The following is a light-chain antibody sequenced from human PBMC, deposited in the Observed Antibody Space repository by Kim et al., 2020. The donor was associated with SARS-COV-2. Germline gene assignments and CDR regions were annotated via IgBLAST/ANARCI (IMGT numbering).Light chain of an antibody. Sequence: ASEGDRVTITCRASQGISNDLAWYQQKPGKVPKLLIYAASALRSGVPFRFSGSGSGTDFTLTISSLQPEDAASYYCQKYNGAPWAFGQGTKVDIK. CDR2: AAS. V-gene: IGKV1-27*01. J-gene: IGKJ1*01. CDR3: QKYNGAPWA. CDR1: QGISND.